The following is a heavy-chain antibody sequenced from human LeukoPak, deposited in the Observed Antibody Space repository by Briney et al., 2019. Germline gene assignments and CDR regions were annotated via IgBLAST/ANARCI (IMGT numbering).Heavy chain of an antibody. D-gene: IGHD5-24*01. CDR1: GFTFSSYE. CDR3: ARDLGRDGYNYGDDY. V-gene: IGHV3-48*03. Sequence: GGSLRLSCAASGFTFSSYEMNWVRQAPGKGLEWVSYISSSGSTIYYADSVKGRFTISRDNAKNSLYLQMNSLRAEDTAVYYCARDLGRDGYNYGDDYWGQGTLVTVSS. J-gene: IGHJ4*02. CDR2: ISSSGSTI.